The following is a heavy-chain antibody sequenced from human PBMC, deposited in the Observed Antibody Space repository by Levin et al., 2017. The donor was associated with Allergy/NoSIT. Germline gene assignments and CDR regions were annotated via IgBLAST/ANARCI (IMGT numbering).Heavy chain of an antibody. Sequence: TGGSLRLSCAASGFTFSSYGMHWVRQAPGKGLEWVAVIWYDGSNKYYADSVKGRFTISRDNSKNTLYLQMNSLRAEDTAVYYCAGGLSGFYFDYWGQGTLVTVSS. CDR2: IWYDGSNK. J-gene: IGHJ4*02. V-gene: IGHV3-33*01. CDR3: AGGLSGFYFDY. CDR1: GFTFSSYG. D-gene: IGHD5-12*01.